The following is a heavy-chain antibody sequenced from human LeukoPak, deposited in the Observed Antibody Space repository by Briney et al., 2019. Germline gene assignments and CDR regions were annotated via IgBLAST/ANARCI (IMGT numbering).Heavy chain of an antibody. D-gene: IGHD3-10*01. V-gene: IGHV4-38-2*01. CDR1: GYSISSSYY. Sequence: SETLSLTCAVSGYSISSSYYWGWIRQPPGKGLEWIGSIYHSGSTYYNPSLKSRVTISVDTSKNQFSLKLSSVTAADTAVYYCARGRYYGSGSPKSNWFDPWGQGTLVTVSS. J-gene: IGHJ5*02. CDR2: IYHSGST. CDR3: ARGRYYGSGSPKSNWFDP.